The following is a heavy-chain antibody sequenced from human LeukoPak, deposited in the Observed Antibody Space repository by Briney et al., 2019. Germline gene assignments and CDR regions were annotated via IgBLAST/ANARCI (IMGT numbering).Heavy chain of an antibody. CDR2: IWYDGSNK. J-gene: IGHJ6*02. V-gene: IGHV3-33*08. Sequence: PGGSLRLSCAASRFTFSSYAMHWVRQAPGKGLEWVAVIWYDGSNKYYADSVKGRFTISRDNSKNTLCLQMNSLRAEDTAVYYCARDTHCSSTSCYAQSLSFLYYYYYGMDVWGQGTTVTVSS. D-gene: IGHD2-2*01. CDR3: ARDTHCSSTSCYAQSLSFLYYYYYGMDV. CDR1: RFTFSSYA.